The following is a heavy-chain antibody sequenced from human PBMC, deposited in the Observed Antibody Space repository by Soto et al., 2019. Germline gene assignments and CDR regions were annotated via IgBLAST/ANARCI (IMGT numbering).Heavy chain of an antibody. D-gene: IGHD2-15*01. V-gene: IGHV1-3*05. CDR3: ARDRGGYCAGGSCSEAWFDP. J-gene: IGHJ5*02. CDR2: INTGNGYT. CDR1: GYTFSSYP. Sequence: QVQLVQSAAEEKKPGASVKVSCKASGYTFSSYPIYWVRQAPGQSLEWMGWINTGNGYTKYLQKFQARVTISRDTSASTVYLQLSSLRSADTAVYYCARDRGGYCAGGSCSEAWFDPWGQGALVTVSS.